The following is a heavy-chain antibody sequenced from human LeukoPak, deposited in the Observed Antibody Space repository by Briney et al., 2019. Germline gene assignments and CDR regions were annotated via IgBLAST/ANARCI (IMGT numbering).Heavy chain of an antibody. CDR3: ARVVGAGYYGMDV. V-gene: IGHV3-13*01. CDR1: GFTFSRYD. CDR2: IGVAGDT. J-gene: IGHJ6*02. Sequence: TGGSLRLSCAASGFTFSRYDVHWVRQAAGKGLEWVSAIGVAGDTYYPGSVKGRFTISRENAKNSLYLQMNSLRAEDTAVYYCARVVGAGYYGMDVWGQGTTVTVSS. D-gene: IGHD1-26*01.